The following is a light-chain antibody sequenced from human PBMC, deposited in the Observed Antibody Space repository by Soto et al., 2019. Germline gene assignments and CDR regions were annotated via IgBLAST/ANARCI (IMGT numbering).Light chain of an antibody. V-gene: IGKV1-33*01. CDR2: DAS. CDR3: QQYESLPLT. J-gene: IGKJ5*01. Sequence: DIQMTQSPSTLSASVGARATITCRASQSISSWLAWYQQKPGKAPKLLIYDASDLETGVPSRFSGSGSGTGFTFTISSLQPEDFATYYCQQYESLPLTFGQGTRLEI. CDR1: QSISSW.